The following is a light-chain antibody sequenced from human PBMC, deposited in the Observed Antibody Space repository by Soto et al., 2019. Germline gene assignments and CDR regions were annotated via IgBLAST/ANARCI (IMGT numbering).Light chain of an antibody. CDR2: GAS. V-gene: IGKV3-15*01. J-gene: IGKJ2*01. CDR3: EQYNSWPPLYT. CDR1: QSVSSN. Sequence: EIVMTQSPAILSVSPGERATLSCRASQSVSSNLAWYQQKPGQTPRLLIYGASTRATGIPARFSGSGSGTEFTLTISSLQSEDFAVYYCEQYNSWPPLYTFGQGTKLEIK.